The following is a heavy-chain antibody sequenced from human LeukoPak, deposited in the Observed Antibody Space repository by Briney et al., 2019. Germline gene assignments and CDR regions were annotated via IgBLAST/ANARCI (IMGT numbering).Heavy chain of an antibody. CDR2: ISYDGSNK. CDR3: AKDRRYFDWLYAGDYFDY. J-gene: IGHJ4*02. CDR1: GFSFSSYG. D-gene: IGHD3-9*01. Sequence: GRSLRLSCAASGFSFSSYGMHWVRQAPCPGLEWVAVISYDGSNKYYADSVKGRFTISRDNSKNTLYLQMNSLRAEDTAVYYCAKDRRYFDWLYAGDYFDYWGQGTLVTVSS. V-gene: IGHV3-30*18.